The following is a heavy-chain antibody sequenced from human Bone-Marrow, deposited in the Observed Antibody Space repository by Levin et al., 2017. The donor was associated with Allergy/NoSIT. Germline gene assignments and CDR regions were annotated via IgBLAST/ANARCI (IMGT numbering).Heavy chain of an antibody. V-gene: IGHV4-4*02. CDR3: ASSAFFGNLDY. CDR1: GGSINSSNS. D-gene: IGHD3-3*01. J-gene: IGHJ4*02. CDR2: VFHSGIA. Sequence: PSETLSLTCAVSGGSINSSNSWNWVRQPPGKGLEWIGEVFHSGIANYNPSLKSRVTMSVDKSKNQFSLNLASVTAADTAIYYCASSAFFGNLDYWGQATLVTVSS.